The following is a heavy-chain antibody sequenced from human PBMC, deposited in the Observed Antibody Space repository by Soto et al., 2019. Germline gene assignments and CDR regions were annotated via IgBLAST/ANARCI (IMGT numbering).Heavy chain of an antibody. CDR2: IIPIFDTT. V-gene: IGHV1-69*06. J-gene: IGHJ6*02. CDR1: GDTFGNYT. CDR3: AKSPTFGVLIDYCNGWDV. D-gene: IGHD3-3*01. Sequence: QVQLVQSGAEVKKPGSSVKVSCKTSGDTFGNYTVTWVRQAPGHGLEWVGGIIPIFDTTNYAQKFQERVTINADKSTGTVYMELSSLRSEDTAVSFCAKSPTFGVLIDYCNGWDVWGQGTTVTVSS.